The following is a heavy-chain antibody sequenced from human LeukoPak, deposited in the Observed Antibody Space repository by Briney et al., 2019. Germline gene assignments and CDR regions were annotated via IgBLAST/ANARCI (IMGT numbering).Heavy chain of an antibody. D-gene: IGHD3-22*01. V-gene: IGHV3-53*01. CDR1: GFTVSNNF. Sequence: GGSLRLSCAASGFTVSNNFMNWVRQAPGKGLEWVSLIYSGGSTYYADSVKGRFTISRDNAKNTLYLQMNSLRAEDTAMYYCARDTDYYDSSGYSLLWGQGTMVTVSS. J-gene: IGHJ3*01. CDR3: ARDTDYYDSSGYSLL. CDR2: IYSGGST.